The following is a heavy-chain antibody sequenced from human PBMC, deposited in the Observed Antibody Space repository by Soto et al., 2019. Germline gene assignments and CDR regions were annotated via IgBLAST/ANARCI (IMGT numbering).Heavy chain of an antibody. CDR3: ARDEARPLGH. Sequence: TGGSLRLSCAASGFTFSSYWMSWVRQAPGKGLEWVANIKPDGSEKYYVDSVRGRFTISRDNVENSLNLQMNSLRAEDAALYYCARDEARPLGHWGQGTLVTVSS. CDR1: GFTFSSYW. D-gene: IGHD6-6*01. J-gene: IGHJ4*02. CDR2: IKPDGSEK. V-gene: IGHV3-7*01.